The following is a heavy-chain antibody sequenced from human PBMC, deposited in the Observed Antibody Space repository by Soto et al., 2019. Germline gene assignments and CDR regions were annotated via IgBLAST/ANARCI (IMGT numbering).Heavy chain of an antibody. CDR3: TLRQDTSRGPIY. CDR2: ST. V-gene: IGHV2-5*01. J-gene: IGHJ4*02. D-gene: IGHD6-13*01. CDR1: GFSLTTRGMT. Sequence: ASGPTLVNPTQTLTLTCTVSGFSLTTRGMTLGWIRQPPGKAPEWLALSTQYSPSLQSRLTFTEDTSKNQVVLTMTNMDPVDTATYYCTLRQDTSRGPIYWGQGIMVTVYS.